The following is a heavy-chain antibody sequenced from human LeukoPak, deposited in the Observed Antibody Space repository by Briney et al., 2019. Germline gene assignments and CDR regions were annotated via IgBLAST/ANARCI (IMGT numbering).Heavy chain of an antibody. CDR3: ARDGGPPGYSSGWGGLDY. J-gene: IGHJ4*02. CDR2: IWYDGSNK. Sequence: HPGGSLRLSCAASGFTFSSYGMHWVRQAPGKGLEWVAVIWYDGSNKYYADSVKGRFTISRDNSKNTLYLQMNSLRAEDTAVYYCARDGGPPGYSSGWGGLDYWGQGTLVTVSS. V-gene: IGHV3-33*01. D-gene: IGHD6-19*01. CDR1: GFTFSSYG.